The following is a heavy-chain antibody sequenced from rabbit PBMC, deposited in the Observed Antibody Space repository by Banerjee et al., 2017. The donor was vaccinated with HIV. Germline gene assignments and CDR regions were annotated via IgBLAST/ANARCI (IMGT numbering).Heavy chain of an antibody. Sequence: QEQLKESGGGLVQPGGSLKLSCKASGFSFSRSYWICWVRQAPGKGLEWIACIYAGSSGTTYYASWAKGRFTISKTSSTTVTLQMTSLTAADTATYFCARRWDDYADRAFNLWGQGTLVTVS. V-gene: IGHV1S45*01. D-gene: IGHD2-1*01. J-gene: IGHJ4*01. CDR2: IYAGSSGTT. CDR1: GFSFSRSYW. CDR3: ARRWDDYADRAFNL.